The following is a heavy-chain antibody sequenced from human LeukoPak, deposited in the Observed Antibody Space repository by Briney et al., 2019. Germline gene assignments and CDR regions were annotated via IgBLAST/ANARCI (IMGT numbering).Heavy chain of an antibody. CDR1: GYTFTGYY. CDR3: ARDGPLGGAFDI. V-gene: IGHV1-2*02. CDR2: INPNSGGT. J-gene: IGHJ3*02. Sequence: ASVKVSCKASGYTFTGYYIHWVRQAPGQGLEWMGWINPNSGGTKYAQKLQGRVTMTRDTSISTAYMDLSRLRSDDTAVYFCARDGPLGGAFDIWGQGTMVTVPS. D-gene: IGHD3-16*01.